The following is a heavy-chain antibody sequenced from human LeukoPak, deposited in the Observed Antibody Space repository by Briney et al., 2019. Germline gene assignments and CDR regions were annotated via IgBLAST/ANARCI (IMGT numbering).Heavy chain of an antibody. Sequence: PGGSLRLSCAASGFTFSDYYMSWIRQAPGKGLEWVSYISPTGGTKYYADSVKGRFTISRENAKNSLFLQTNSLRVEDTAVYYCARVPTTVTYTDYWGQGTLVSVSS. CDR1: GFTFSDYY. D-gene: IGHD4-17*01. CDR3: ARVPTTVTYTDY. J-gene: IGHJ4*02. CDR2: ISPTGGTK. V-gene: IGHV3-11*01.